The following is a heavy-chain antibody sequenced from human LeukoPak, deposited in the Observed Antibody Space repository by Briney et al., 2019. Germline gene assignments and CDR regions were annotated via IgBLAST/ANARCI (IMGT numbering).Heavy chain of an antibody. CDR3: VRLRGSSGTDAFDI. J-gene: IGHJ3*02. D-gene: IGHD3-22*01. Sequence: EASVKVSCKASGYTFTGYYMHWVRQAPGQGLEWMGWINPNSGGTNYAQKFQGWFTMTRDTSISTAYMELSRLRSDDTAVYYCVRLRGSSGTDAFDIWGQGTMVTVSS. CDR1: GYTFTGYY. CDR2: INPNSGGT. V-gene: IGHV1-2*04.